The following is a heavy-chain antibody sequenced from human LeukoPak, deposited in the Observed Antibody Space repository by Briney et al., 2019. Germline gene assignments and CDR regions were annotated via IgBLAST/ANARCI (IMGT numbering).Heavy chain of an antibody. CDR3: ARGRTGYYAPVPYFDY. V-gene: IGHV4-59*12. Sequence: SETLSLTCTVSGGSINSYYWSWIRQPPGKGLEWIGYIYDSGSTNYNPSLKSRVTISVDTSKNQFSLKLSSVTAADTAVYYCARGRTGYYAPVPYFDYWGQGTLVTVSS. CDR1: GGSINSYY. CDR2: IYDSGST. J-gene: IGHJ4*02. D-gene: IGHD3/OR15-3a*01.